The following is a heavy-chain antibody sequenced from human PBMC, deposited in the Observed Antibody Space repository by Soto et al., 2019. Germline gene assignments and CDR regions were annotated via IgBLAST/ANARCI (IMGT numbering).Heavy chain of an antibody. J-gene: IGHJ6*02. CDR1: GFTFSSYG. CDR2: ISYDGSNK. CDR3: AKIDDFWSGHIQDGMDV. V-gene: IGHV3-30*18. Sequence: PGGSLRLSCAASGFTFSSYGMHWVRQAPGKGLEWVAVISYDGSNKYYADSVKGRFTISRDNSKNTLYLQMNSLRAEDTAVYYCAKIDDFWSGHIQDGMDVWGQGTTVTVAS. D-gene: IGHD3-3*01.